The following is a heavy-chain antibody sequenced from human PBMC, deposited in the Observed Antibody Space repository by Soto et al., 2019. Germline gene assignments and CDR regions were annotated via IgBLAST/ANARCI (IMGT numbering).Heavy chain of an antibody. CDR2: ISAYNGNT. J-gene: IGHJ4*02. CDR1: GYTLSSYG. CDR3: ARGRYGYKPYYFDY. D-gene: IGHD3-16*02. V-gene: IGHV1-18*04. Sequence: APVKVSRKASGYTLSSYGINWVRQAPGQGLEWMGWISAYNGNTNYAQKLQGRVTMTTDTSTSTAYMELRSLRSDDTAVYYCARGRYGYKPYYFDYWGQGTLVTVSS.